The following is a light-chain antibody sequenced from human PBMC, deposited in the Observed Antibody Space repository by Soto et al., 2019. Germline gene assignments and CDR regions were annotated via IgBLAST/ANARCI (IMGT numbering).Light chain of an antibody. V-gene: IGKV1-39*01. CDR3: QQTYSGPRT. Sequence: DIQMTQSPSSLSASVGDRVTITCRSSQSIVSYLYWYQQKPGRAPQLLIYAASSLQSGVPARFSGGGSGTDFTLSISSLQPEDSAIYYCQQTYSGPRTFGQGTKLEIK. CDR2: AAS. J-gene: IGKJ2*02. CDR1: QSIVSY.